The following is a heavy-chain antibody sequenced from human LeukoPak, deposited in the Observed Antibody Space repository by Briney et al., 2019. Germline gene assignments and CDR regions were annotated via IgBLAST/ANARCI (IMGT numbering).Heavy chain of an antibody. J-gene: IGHJ3*02. CDR3: ARGLHIVVVTAIPDAFDI. CDR1: GGSISSYY. V-gene: IGHV4-4*07. CDR2: IYTSGST. D-gene: IGHD2-21*02. Sequence: SETLSLTCTVSGGSISSYYWSWIRQPAGKGLEWIGRIYTSGSTNYNPSLKSRVTMSVDTSKNQFSLKLSSVTAADTAVYYCARGLHIVVVTAIPDAFDIWGQGTMVTVSS.